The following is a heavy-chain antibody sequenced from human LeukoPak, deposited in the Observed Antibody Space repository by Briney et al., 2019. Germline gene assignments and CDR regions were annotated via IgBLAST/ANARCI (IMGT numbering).Heavy chain of an antibody. J-gene: IGHJ4*02. Sequence: ASVKVSCKASGYTFTGYYMHWVRQAPGLGLEWMGWINPNSGGTNYAQKFQGRVTMTRDTSISTAYMELSRLRSDDTAVYYCARDHDTAMVIFPDYWGQGTLVTVSS. D-gene: IGHD5-18*01. CDR2: INPNSGGT. CDR3: ARDHDTAMVIFPDY. V-gene: IGHV1-2*02. CDR1: GYTFTGYY.